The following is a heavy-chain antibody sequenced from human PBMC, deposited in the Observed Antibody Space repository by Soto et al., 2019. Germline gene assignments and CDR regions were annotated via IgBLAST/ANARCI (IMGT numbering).Heavy chain of an antibody. J-gene: IGHJ6*03. Sequence: SETLSLTCTVSGGSISSYYWSWIRQPPGKGLEWIGYIYYSGSTNYNPSLKSRVTISVDTSKNQFSLKLSSVTAADTAVYYCARIRPQTGRESNYGQTIGSYYYYMDVWGQGTTVTVSS. CDR3: ARIRPQTGRESNYGQTIGSYYYYMDV. CDR1: GGSISSYY. CDR2: IYYSGST. D-gene: IGHD4-4*01. V-gene: IGHV4-59*01.